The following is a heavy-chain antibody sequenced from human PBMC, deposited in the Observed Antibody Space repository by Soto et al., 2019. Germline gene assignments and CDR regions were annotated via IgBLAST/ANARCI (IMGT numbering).Heavy chain of an antibody. D-gene: IGHD4-17*01. CDR1: GGAFGRYS. CDR3: ARGDEMTAVTIFEY. Sequence: QVQLEQSGPEVKRPGTSVKVSCKASGGAFGRYSVSWERQAPGQGLEWIGGVIPVFNTSNYSLKFQGRVAIFADLSTSSVFMELRSLRSEDTALYYCARGDEMTAVTIFEYWGQGTLVTVSS. J-gene: IGHJ4*02. V-gene: IGHV1-69*01. CDR2: VIPVFNTS.